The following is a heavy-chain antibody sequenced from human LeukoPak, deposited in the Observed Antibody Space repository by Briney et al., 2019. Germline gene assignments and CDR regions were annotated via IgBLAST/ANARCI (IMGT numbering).Heavy chain of an antibody. CDR1: GFTFTNYA. J-gene: IGHJ4*02. Sequence: GGSLRLSCAASGFTFTNYAMHWVRQAPGKGLEWVAFISYDGSNRYYADSVKGRFTISRDNSKNTLYLQMNSLRAEDTAVYYCARGGIAVAGTGYWGQGTLVTVSS. CDR2: ISYDGSNR. V-gene: IGHV3-30*04. CDR3: ARGGIAVAGTGY. D-gene: IGHD6-19*01.